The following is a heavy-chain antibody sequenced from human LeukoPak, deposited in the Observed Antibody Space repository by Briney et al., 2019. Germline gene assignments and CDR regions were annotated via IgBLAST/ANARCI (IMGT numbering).Heavy chain of an antibody. J-gene: IGHJ4*02. Sequence: SETLSLTCAVYGGSFSGYYWSWIRQPPGKGLEWIGEINHSGSTNYNPSLKSRVTISVDTSKNQFSLKLSSVTAADTAVYYCARSLAGAFRNWGQGTLVTVSS. D-gene: IGHD1-26*01. CDR2: INHSGST. V-gene: IGHV4-34*01. CDR3: ARSLAGAFRN. CDR1: GGSFSGYY.